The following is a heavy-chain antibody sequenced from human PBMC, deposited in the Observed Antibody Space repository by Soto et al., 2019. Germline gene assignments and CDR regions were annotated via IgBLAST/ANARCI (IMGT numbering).Heavy chain of an antibody. V-gene: IGHV3-33*01. CDR2: IWYDGSNE. Sequence: QVQLVESGGGVAQPGRSLRLSCTVSGFTFSGHAMHWVRQAPGKGLEWVTQIWYDGSNEYYAESVKGRFTISRDNSKNTLYLQVKSLRVEDTAVYHCARDGQGLAPYALDVWGQGTSVTVSS. CDR3: ARDGQGLAPYALDV. D-gene: IGHD6-19*01. CDR1: GFTFSGHA. J-gene: IGHJ6*02.